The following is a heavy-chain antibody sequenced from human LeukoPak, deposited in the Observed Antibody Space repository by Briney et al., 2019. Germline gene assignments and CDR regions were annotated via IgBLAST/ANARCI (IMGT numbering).Heavy chain of an antibody. CDR2: FNHNWGA. CDR3: AASLWFGIYPDY. CDR1: SGSFSGYY. Sequence: SEALSLACAVYSGSFSGYYWTWFRQPPGKGLEWIGEFNHNWGAKYNPSLKSRVTISVDTSKNHLSLSLNSVTTADTAVYYCAASLWFGIYPDYWGQGSLVTVSS. V-gene: IGHV4-34*01. D-gene: IGHD3-10*01. J-gene: IGHJ4*02.